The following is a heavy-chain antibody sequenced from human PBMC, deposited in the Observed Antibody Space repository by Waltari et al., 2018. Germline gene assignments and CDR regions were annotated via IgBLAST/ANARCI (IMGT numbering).Heavy chain of an antibody. Sequence: QVQLVQSGPEVRYPGASVTVSCKASGYTFTNYDINWVRQAPGQGLEWMGWMNPNSGDTAFAQNLQGRITLARNTSISTAYMHLSSLRSEDTAMYYCASGPAAWWAFDIWGQGTMVAVSS. V-gene: IGHV1-8*01. CDR1: GYTFTNYD. CDR2: MNPNSGDT. CDR3: ASGPAAWWAFDI. J-gene: IGHJ3*02. D-gene: IGHD2-8*02.